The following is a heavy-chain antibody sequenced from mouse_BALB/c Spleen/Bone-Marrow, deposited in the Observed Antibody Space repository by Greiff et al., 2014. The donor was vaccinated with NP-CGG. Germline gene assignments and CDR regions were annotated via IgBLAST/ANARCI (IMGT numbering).Heavy chain of an antibody. CDR2: IPPGSGTT. CDR1: GYTFTSYW. CDR3: ARGSYYYGSSPPWFAY. D-gene: IGHD1-1*01. Sequence: DLVKPGASVKLSCKASGYTFTSYWINWIKQRPGQGLEWIGRIPPGSGTTYYNEMLKGKATLTVDTSSTTAYIQLSSLSSEDSAVYFCARGSYYYGSSPPWFAYWGQGTLVTVSA. V-gene: IGHV1S41*01. J-gene: IGHJ3*01.